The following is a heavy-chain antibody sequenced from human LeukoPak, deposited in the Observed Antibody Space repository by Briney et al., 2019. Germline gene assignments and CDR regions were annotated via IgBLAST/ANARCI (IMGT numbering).Heavy chain of an antibody. CDR1: GFTFNTYS. V-gene: IGHV3-21*01. CDR2: IDSSGGYM. D-gene: IGHD5-12*01. CDR3: ARGMPVATIAIDY. Sequence: GGSLRLSCEASGFTFNTYSMNWARQAPGKGLEWVSSIDSSGGYMFYADSVKGRFTISRDNAKNSLYLQMNSLRAEDTAVYYCARGMPVATIAIDYWGQGTLVTVSS. J-gene: IGHJ4*02.